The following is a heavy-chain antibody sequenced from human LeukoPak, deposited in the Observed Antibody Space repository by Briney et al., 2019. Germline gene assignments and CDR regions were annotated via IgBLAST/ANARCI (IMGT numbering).Heavy chain of an antibody. CDR3: ARDAARIVPFDY. CDR2: ISSSSSYI. D-gene: IGHD6-6*01. V-gene: IGHV3-21*01. Sequence: GGSLRLSCAASGFTFSSYSMNWVRQAPGKGLEWVSSISSSSSYIYYADSVKGRFTISRDNAKNSLYLQMNSLRAEDTAVYYCARDAARIVPFDYWGQGTLVTVSS. J-gene: IGHJ4*02. CDR1: GFTFSSYS.